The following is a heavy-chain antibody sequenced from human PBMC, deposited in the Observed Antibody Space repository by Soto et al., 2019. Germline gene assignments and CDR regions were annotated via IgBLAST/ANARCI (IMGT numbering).Heavy chain of an antibody. V-gene: IGHV3-30*18. CDR1: GFTFSDFA. J-gene: IGHJ6*02. CDR2: ISYDGHNT. D-gene: IGHD2-21*01. Sequence: QEQVVESGGGVVQPGMSLRLSCVASGFTFSDFAMHWVRQAPGKGLEWVAVISYDGHNTYYADSVKGRFTISRDNSKNTRFLQMNSLRAADTATYYWAKWSPCNICYLDRLTGGERRKSSDHDMGVWGQGTSVTVSS. CDR3: AKWSPCNICYLDRLTGGERRKSSDHDMGV.